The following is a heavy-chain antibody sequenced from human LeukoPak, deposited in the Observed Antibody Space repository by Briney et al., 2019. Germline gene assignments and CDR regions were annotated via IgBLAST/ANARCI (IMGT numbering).Heavy chain of an antibody. CDR3: ARDLMYSSTWETFN. D-gene: IGHD6-13*01. J-gene: IGHJ4*02. V-gene: IGHV4-4*07. CDR2: IYTGGST. Sequence: KSSETLSLTCTVSGVSVTTYYWSWIRQPAGKGLEWIGRIYTGGSTNYNPSLKSRVTMSLDTSKNQFSVKLTSVTAADTAVYYCARDLMYSSTWETFNWGQGTLVTVSS. CDR1: GVSVTTYY.